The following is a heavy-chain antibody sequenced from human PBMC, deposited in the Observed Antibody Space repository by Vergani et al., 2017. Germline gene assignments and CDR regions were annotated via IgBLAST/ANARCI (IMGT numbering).Heavy chain of an antibody. D-gene: IGHD4-11*01. CDR1: GFTFSSYW. Sequence: EVQLVESGGGLVQPGGSLRLSCAASGFTFSSYWMSWVRQAPGKGLEWVANIKQDGGEKYYVDSVKGRFTISRDNPKNSLYLQMNSLTAEDTAVYCCARVGDYKYGTYSDYWGQGTLVTVSS. CDR2: IKQDGGEK. V-gene: IGHV3-7*01. J-gene: IGHJ4*02. CDR3: ARVGDYKYGTYSDY.